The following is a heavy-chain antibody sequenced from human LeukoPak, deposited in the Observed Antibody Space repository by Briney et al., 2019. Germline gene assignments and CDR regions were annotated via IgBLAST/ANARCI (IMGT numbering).Heavy chain of an antibody. CDR1: GYTFTSYY. CDR2: INPSGGST. Sequence: GASVKVSCKASGYTFTSYYMHWVRQAPGQGLEWMGIINPSGGSTSYAQKFQGRVTMTRDMSTSTVYMELSSLRSEDTAVYYCARDLNTYYYDSSGYYYWGASDYWGQGTLVNVSS. D-gene: IGHD3-22*01. CDR3: ARDLNTYYYDSSGYYYWGASDY. J-gene: IGHJ4*02. V-gene: IGHV1-46*01.